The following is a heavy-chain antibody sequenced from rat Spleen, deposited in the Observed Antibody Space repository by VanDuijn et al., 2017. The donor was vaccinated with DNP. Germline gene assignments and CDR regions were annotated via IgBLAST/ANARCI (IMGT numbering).Heavy chain of an antibody. CDR2: IWNNGGT. CDR1: GFSLTSNS. CDR3: ASTLVNYGTYGYYATDA. D-gene: IGHD1-3*01. V-gene: IGHV2-41*01. Sequence: QVQLKESGPGLVQPSQTLSLTCTVAGFSLTSNSVHWVRQSPGKGLEWMGVIWNNGGTRYNSVLKSRLSITKDTSKSQVFLKMNSLQTEDTATYYCASTLVNYGTYGYYATDAWGQGTSVTVSS. J-gene: IGHJ4*01.